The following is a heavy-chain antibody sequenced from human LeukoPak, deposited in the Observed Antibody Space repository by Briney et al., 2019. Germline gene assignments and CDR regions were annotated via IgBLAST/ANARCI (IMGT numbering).Heavy chain of an antibody. Sequence: PGGSLRLSCAASGFIFSSYGMNWVRQAPGKGLEWVSYISSSGSTIYYADSVKGRFTISRDNAKNSLYLQMNSLRAEDTAVYYCASAQLYGDYSGYRGQGTLVTVSS. CDR1: GFIFSSYG. V-gene: IGHV3-48*04. CDR3: ASAQLYGDYSGY. D-gene: IGHD4-17*01. CDR2: ISSSGSTI. J-gene: IGHJ4*02.